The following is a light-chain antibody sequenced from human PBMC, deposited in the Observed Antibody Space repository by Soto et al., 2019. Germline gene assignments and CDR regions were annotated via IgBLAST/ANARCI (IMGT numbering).Light chain of an antibody. CDR2: KAS. V-gene: IGKV1-5*03. CDR3: QQYDSYPWT. J-gene: IGKJ1*01. Sequence: DIQMTQSPSTRSASVGDRVTITCRASQSISSWLAWYQQKPGKAPKLLIYKASSLESGVPSRFSGSVSGTEFTLTISSLQPDDFATYYCQQYDSYPWTFGQGTKVDIK. CDR1: QSISSW.